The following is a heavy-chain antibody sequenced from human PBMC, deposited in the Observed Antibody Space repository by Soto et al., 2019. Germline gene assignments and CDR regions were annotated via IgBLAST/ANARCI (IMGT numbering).Heavy chain of an antibody. CDR1: GGSFSDYY. D-gene: IGHD6-13*01. CDR2: INHSGST. V-gene: IGHV4-34*01. CDR3: GTIAVAD. Sequence: QVQLQQWGAGLLKPSETLSLTCAVYGGSFSDYYWSWIRQPPGKGLEWIGEINHSGSTNYNPSLKSRVTISVDTSKKQFSLTLSSVTAADTAVYYCGTIAVADWGQGTLVTVSS. J-gene: IGHJ4*02.